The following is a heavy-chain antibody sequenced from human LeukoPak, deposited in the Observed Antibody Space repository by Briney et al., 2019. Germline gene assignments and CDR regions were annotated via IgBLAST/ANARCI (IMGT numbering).Heavy chain of an antibody. D-gene: IGHD5-18*01. CDR1: GGTFSSYA. CDR2: IIPIFGTA. Sequence: ASVKVSCKASGGTFSSYAISWVRQAPGQGLEWMGGIIPIFGTANYAQKFQGRDTITTDESTSTAYMELSSLRSEDTAVYYCASGAGGYSYGSYYYYYMDVWGKGTTVTVS. J-gene: IGHJ6*03. CDR3: ASGAGGYSYGSYYYYYMDV. V-gene: IGHV1-69*05.